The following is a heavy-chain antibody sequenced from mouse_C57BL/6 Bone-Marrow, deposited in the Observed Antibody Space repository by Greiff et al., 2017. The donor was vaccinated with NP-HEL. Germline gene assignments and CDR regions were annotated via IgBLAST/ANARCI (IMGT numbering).Heavy chain of an antibody. V-gene: IGHV1-9*01. CDR1: GYTFTGYW. J-gene: IGHJ1*03. D-gene: IGHD1-1*01. CDR2: ILPGSGST. Sequence: QVQLQQSGAELMKPGASVKLSCKATGYTFTGYWIEWVKQRPGHGLEWIGEILPGSGSTNYNEKFKGKATFTADTSSNTAYMQLSSVTTEDSAIYYCARGLYYGSSYWYFDVWGTGTTVTVSS. CDR3: ARGLYYGSSYWYFDV.